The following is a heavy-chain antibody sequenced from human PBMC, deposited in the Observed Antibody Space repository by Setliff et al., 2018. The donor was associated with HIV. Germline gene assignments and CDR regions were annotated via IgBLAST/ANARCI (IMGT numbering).Heavy chain of an antibody. J-gene: IGHJ4*02. Sequence: ASVKVSCKASGYSFTYYAIHWVRQAPGQRPEWMGWINAGNGNTRYSHKLQGRVTITRDTSASTAHMELSSLRSEDTAVYYCARDSRYGSGSYYTANSFDYWGQGTLVTVSS. D-gene: IGHD3-10*01. CDR3: ARDSRYGSGSYYTANSFDY. CDR2: INAGNGNT. CDR1: GYSFTYYA. V-gene: IGHV1-3*01.